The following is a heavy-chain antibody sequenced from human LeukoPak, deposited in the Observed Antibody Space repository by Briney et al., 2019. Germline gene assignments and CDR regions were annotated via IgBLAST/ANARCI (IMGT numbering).Heavy chain of an antibody. CDR1: GGSISSGDYY. Sequence: SQTLSLTCTVSGGSISSGDYYWSWIRQPPGKGLEWIGYIYYSGSTYYNPSLKSRVTISVDTSKNQFSLKLSSVTAADTAVYYCARVRRYCSSTSCYSFRWFDPWGQGTLVTVSS. CDR3: ARVRRYCSSTSCYSFRWFDP. V-gene: IGHV4-30-4*01. CDR2: IYYSGST. J-gene: IGHJ5*02. D-gene: IGHD2-2*02.